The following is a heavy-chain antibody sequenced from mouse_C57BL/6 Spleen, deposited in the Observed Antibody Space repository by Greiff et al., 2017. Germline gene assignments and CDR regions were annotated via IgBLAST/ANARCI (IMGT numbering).Heavy chain of an antibody. D-gene: IGHD1-1*01. CDR2: IDPETGGT. Sequence: VKLVESGAELVRPGASVTLSCKASGYTFTDYEMHWVKQTPVHGLEWIGAIDPETGGTAYNQKFKGKAILTADKSSSTAYMELRSLTSEDSAVYYCTRVDYGSRTWFAYWGQGTLVTVSA. J-gene: IGHJ3*01. V-gene: IGHV1-15*01. CDR1: GYTFTDYE. CDR3: TRVDYGSRTWFAY.